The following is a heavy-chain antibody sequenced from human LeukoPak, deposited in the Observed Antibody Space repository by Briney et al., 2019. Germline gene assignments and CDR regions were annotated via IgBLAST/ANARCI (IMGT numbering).Heavy chain of an antibody. CDR1: GGTSSSYA. V-gene: IGHV1-69*04. CDR2: IIPILGIA. J-gene: IGHJ4*02. D-gene: IGHD2-2*01. Sequence: ASVKVSCKASGGTSSSYAISWVRQAPGQGLEWMGRIIPILGIANYAQKFQGRVTITADKSTSTAYMELSSLRSEDTAVYYCESSSAGYYFDYWGQGTLVTVSS. CDR3: ESSSAGYYFDY.